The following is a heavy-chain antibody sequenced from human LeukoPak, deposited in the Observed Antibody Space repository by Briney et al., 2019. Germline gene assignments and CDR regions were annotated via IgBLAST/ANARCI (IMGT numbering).Heavy chain of an antibody. CDR1: GGSISSYY. CDR2: IYSSGDT. V-gene: IGHV4-4*07. Sequence: SETLSLTCIVSGGSISSYYWSWIRQPAGEGLEWIGRIYSSGDTYYSPSLKSRVTMSVDSSKNQFSLKLSSVTAADTAVYYCARADIFYSGGFDYWGQGTLVTVSS. D-gene: IGHD2-15*01. CDR3: ARADIFYSGGFDY. J-gene: IGHJ4*02.